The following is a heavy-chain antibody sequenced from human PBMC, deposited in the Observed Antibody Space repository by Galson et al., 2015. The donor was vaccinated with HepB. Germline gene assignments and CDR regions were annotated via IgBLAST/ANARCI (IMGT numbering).Heavy chain of an antibody. Sequence: SLRLSCAASGFTFSKYWMSWVRQAPGKGQEWVSNIKEDGSKKNYVDSVKGRFTISRDNAKKSLYLQMNSLRAEDTAVYYCARENTDMDDAFDIWGQGTMVTVSS. CDR2: IKEDGSKK. J-gene: IGHJ3*02. D-gene: IGHD5-18*01. V-gene: IGHV3-7*03. CDR1: GFTFSKYW. CDR3: ARENTDMDDAFDI.